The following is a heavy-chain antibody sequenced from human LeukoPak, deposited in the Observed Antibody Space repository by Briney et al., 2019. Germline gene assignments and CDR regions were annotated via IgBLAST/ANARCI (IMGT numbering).Heavy chain of an antibody. J-gene: IGHJ4*02. CDR1: GFTFSNAW. V-gene: IGHV3-23*01. CDR3: AKDHLPGIVVADRDY. CDR2: ISGSGGST. Sequence: GGSLRLSCAASGFTFSNAWMSWVRQAPGKGLEWVSAISGSGGSTYYADSVKGRFTISRDNSKNTLYLQINSLRAEDTAVYYCAKDHLPGIVVADRDYWGQGTLVTVSS. D-gene: IGHD6-19*01.